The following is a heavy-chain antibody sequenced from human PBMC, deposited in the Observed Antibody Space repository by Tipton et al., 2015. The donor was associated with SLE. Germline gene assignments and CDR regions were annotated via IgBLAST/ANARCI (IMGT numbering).Heavy chain of an antibody. CDR2: IKHSGST. J-gene: IGHJ3*02. V-gene: IGHV4-34*01. CDR3: ARGDIVVVVAATPDAFDI. Sequence: TLSLTCAVYGGSFSGYYWSWIRHPPGKGLEWIGEIKHSGSTNYNPSLKSRVTISVDTSKNQFSLKLRSVTAADTAVYYCARGDIVVVVAATPDAFDIWGQGTMFTASP. CDR1: GGSFSGYY. D-gene: IGHD2-15*01.